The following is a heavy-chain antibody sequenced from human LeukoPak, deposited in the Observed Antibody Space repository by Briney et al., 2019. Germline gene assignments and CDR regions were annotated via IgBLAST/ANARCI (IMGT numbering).Heavy chain of an antibody. D-gene: IGHD6-19*01. CDR3: AREQWLAYYFDY. Sequence: PSETLSLTCGVYGGSFSGYYWSWIRQPPGKGLEWIGESNHSGSTNYNPSLKSRVTISVDTSKNQFSLKLSSVTAADTAVYYCAREQWLAYYFDYWGQGTLVTVSS. J-gene: IGHJ4*02. V-gene: IGHV4-34*01. CDR2: SNHSGST. CDR1: GGSFSGYY.